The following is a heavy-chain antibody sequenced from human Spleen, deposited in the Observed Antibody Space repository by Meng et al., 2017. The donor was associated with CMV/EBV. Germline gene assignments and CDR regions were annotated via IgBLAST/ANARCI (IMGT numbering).Heavy chain of an antibody. CDR2: IWYDGSNK. V-gene: IGHV3-33*06. CDR1: GFTLSTYG. Sequence: GESLKISCAASGFTLSTYGMHWVRQAPGKGLEWVAVIWYDGSNKFYADSVKGRFTISRDNSKNTLYLQMNSLRAEDTAVYYCAKGGYSYGYLFDPWGQGTLVTVSS. CDR3: AKGGYSYGYLFDP. J-gene: IGHJ5*02. D-gene: IGHD5-18*01.